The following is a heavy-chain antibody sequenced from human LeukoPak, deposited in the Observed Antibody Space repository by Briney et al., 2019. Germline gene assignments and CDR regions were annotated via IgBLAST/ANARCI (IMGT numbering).Heavy chain of an antibody. J-gene: IGHJ4*02. D-gene: IGHD4-17*01. V-gene: IGHV3-48*03. CDR1: GFTFSSYE. Sequence: PGGSLRLSCAASGFTFSSYEMNWVRQAPGHGLEWVSYISSSGSTIYYADSVKGRFTISRDNAKNSLYLQMNSLRAEDTAVYYCARDSYGDYVDYWGQGTLVTVSS. CDR3: ARDSYGDYVDY. CDR2: ISSSGSTI.